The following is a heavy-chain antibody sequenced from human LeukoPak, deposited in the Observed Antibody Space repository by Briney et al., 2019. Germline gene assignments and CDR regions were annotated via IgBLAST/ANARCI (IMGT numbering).Heavy chain of an antibody. CDR2: ISAYNDNT. V-gene: IGHV1-18*01. J-gene: IGHJ4*02. CDR3: ARVHYDILTGYSYFDY. CDR1: GYTFTSYG. Sequence: GASVKVSCKASGYTFTSYGISWVRQAPGQGLEWMGWISAYNDNTNYAQKFQGRVTMTTDTSTSTAYMELRSLRSDDTAVYYCARVHYDILTGYSYFDYWGQGTLVTVSS. D-gene: IGHD3-9*01.